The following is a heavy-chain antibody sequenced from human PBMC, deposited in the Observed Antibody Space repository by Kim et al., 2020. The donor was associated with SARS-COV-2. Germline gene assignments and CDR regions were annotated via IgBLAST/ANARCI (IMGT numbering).Heavy chain of an antibody. J-gene: IGHJ4*02. D-gene: IGHD3-9*01. Sequence: PVKDRLTISRDDSKNTLYLQMNSLKTEDTAVYYCTTDPPHYDILTGYCCLWGQGTLVTVSS. CDR3: TTDPPHYDILTGYCCL. V-gene: IGHV3-15*01.